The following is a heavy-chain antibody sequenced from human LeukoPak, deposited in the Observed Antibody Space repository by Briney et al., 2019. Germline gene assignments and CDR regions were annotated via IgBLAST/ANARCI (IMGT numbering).Heavy chain of an antibody. CDR3: ARAGSLDAFDI. D-gene: IGHD3-10*01. J-gene: IGHJ3*02. CDR1: GFTFSSYD. Sequence: GGSLRLSCAASGFTFSSYDMHWVRHATGKGLEWVSAIGTAGDTYYPGSVKGRFTISRENAKNSLYLQMNSLRAEDTAVYYCARAGSLDAFDIWGQGTMVTVSS. CDR2: IGTAGDT. V-gene: IGHV3-13*01.